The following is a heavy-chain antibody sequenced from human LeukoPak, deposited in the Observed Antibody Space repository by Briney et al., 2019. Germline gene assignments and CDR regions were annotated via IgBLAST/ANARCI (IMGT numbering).Heavy chain of an antibody. V-gene: IGHV4-34*01. J-gene: IGHJ4*02. Sequence: SETLSLTCAVYGGSFSGYYWSWIRQPPGKGLEWIGEINHSGSTNYNPSLKSRVTISVDTSKNKFSLKLSSVTAADTAVYYCARAWIQLGYYFDYWGQGTLVTVSS. CDR3: ARAWIQLGYYFDY. CDR1: GGSFSGYY. D-gene: IGHD5-18*01. CDR2: INHSGST.